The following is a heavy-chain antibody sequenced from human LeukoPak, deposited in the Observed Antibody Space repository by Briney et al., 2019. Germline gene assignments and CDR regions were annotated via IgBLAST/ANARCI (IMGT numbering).Heavy chain of an antibody. CDR3: ARGSAFDP. CDR2: INHSGST. CDR1: GGSISSSSYY. J-gene: IGHJ5*02. Sequence: SETLSLTCTVSGGSISSSSYYWGWIRQPPGKGLEWIGEINHSGSTNYNPSLKSRVTISVDTSKNQFSLKLSSVTAADTAVYYCARGSAFDPWGQGTLVTVSS. V-gene: IGHV4-39*07. D-gene: IGHD6-6*01.